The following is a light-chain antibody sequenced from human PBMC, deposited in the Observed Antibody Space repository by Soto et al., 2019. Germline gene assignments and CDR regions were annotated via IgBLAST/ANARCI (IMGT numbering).Light chain of an antibody. Sequence: QSALTQPPSASGSPGQSVTISCTGTSRDLGGYHFVSWYQQHPPKAPKLLIYDVIKKPSGVPDRFSGSKSGNTASLSGSGLQPDDEADYYCSSYGGSNNLLFGGGTKLTVL. CDR3: SSYGGSNNLL. CDR1: SRDLGGYHF. J-gene: IGLJ2*01. CDR2: DVI. V-gene: IGLV2-8*01.